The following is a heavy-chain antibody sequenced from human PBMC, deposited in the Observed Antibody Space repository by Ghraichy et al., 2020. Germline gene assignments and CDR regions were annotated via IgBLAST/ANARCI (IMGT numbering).Heavy chain of an antibody. CDR2: IRYDGSNK. CDR1: GFTFSSYG. V-gene: IGHV3-30*02. CDR3: AKRPDSSGDDAFDI. J-gene: IGHJ3*02. Sequence: GESLNNSCAASGFTFSSYGMHWVRQAPGKGLEWVAFIRYDGSNKYYADSVKGRFTISRDNSKNTLYLQMNSLRAEDTAVYYCAKRPDSSGDDAFDIWGQGTMVTVSS. D-gene: IGHD3-22*01.